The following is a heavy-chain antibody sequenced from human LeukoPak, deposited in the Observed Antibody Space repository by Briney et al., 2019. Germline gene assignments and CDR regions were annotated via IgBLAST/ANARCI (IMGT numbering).Heavy chain of an antibody. CDR1: GYTFISYD. D-gene: IGHD6-19*01. CDR2: MNPNTGNT. CDR3: ARRAVGNSYYYSMDV. Sequence: ASVKVSCKASGYTFISYDLNWVRQVPGQGLERMGWMNPNTGNTGYAQKFQGRVTITRNTSISTAFMELSSLRSEDTAVYYCARRAVGNSYYYSMDVWGRDHGHRLL. J-gene: IGHJ6*03. V-gene: IGHV1-8*01.